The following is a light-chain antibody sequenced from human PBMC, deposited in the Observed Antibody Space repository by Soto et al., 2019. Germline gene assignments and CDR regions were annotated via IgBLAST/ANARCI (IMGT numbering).Light chain of an antibody. CDR2: DAS. Sequence: IQMNQSPSTLSSSLGDRVTITWRASQSISSWLAWYQQKPGKAPKLLIYDASSLESGVPSRFSGSGSGTEFTLTISSMQPYDFATYYCQQYNSYSFCQGTKVDIK. V-gene: IGKV1-5*01. CDR1: QSISSW. J-gene: IGKJ1*01. CDR3: QQYNSYS.